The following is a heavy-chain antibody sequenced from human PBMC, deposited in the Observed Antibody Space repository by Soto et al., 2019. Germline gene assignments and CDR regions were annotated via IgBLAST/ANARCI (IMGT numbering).Heavy chain of an antibody. CDR1: GFPFSSYS. CDR3: ATKPTYYDFWSGYPFDP. D-gene: IGHD3-3*01. CDR2: ISSSSSYI. Sequence: GGSLRLSCAASGFPFSSYSMNWVRQAPGKGLEWVSSISSSSSYIYYADSVKGRFTISRDNAKNSLYLQMNSLRAEDTAVYYCATKPTYYDFWSGYPFDPWGQGTLVTVSS. J-gene: IGHJ5*02. V-gene: IGHV3-21*01.